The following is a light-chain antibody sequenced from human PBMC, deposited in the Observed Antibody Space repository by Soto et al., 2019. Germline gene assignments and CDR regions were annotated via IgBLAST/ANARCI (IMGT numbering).Light chain of an antibody. V-gene: IGKV2-28*01. CDR2: LGS. J-gene: IGKJ4*01. CDR1: QSLLHNNGYNY. CDR3: QQYHHWPVT. Sequence: DIVMTQSPLSLPVTPGEPASISCRSSQSLLHNNGYNYLDWYLQKPGQSPQLLIYLGSNRASGVPGRFSGSGSGTDFTLTISSLQSEDAAVYYCQQYHHWPVTFGGGTKVDNK.